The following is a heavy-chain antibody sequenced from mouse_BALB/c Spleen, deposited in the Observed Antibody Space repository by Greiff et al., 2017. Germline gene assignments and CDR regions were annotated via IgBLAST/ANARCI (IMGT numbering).Heavy chain of an antibody. CDR1: GFAFSRYW. Sequence: EVKLVESGGGLVQPGGSLNLSCAASGFAFSRYWMSWARQAPGKGQEWIGEINPGSSTINYTPSLKDKFIISRDNAKNTLYLQMSKVRSEDAALYYGARLGITTSGMDYWGQGTSVTVSS. CDR3: ARLGITTSGMDY. D-gene: IGHD2-4*01. V-gene: IGHV4-2*02. J-gene: IGHJ4*01. CDR2: INPGSSTI.